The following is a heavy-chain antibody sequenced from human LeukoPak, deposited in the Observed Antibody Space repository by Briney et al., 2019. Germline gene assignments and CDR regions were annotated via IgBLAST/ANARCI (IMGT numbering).Heavy chain of an antibody. D-gene: IGHD4-23*01. V-gene: IGHV1-69*13. CDR1: GGTFRSYD. Sequence: SVKVSCKPSGGTFRSYDISWVRQPPGQGLEWMGEIIPIFGTANYAHKFQGRVTITADESTSKAYMELSILRSEDTALYYCARRSYGVKSPFDYWGQGTLVTVSS. CDR2: IIPIFGTA. CDR3: ARRSYGVKSPFDY. J-gene: IGHJ4*02.